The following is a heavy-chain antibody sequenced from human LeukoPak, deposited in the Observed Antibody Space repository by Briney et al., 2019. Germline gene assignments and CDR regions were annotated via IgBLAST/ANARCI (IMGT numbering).Heavy chain of an antibody. D-gene: IGHD2-15*01. CDR1: GFTFSSYF. V-gene: IGHV3-23*01. CDR3: ATYCSGAHCYSGLQY. Sequence: GGSLRLSCVASGFTFSSYFMSWVRQAPGKGLEWVSTISAGRGSTYYAGSVKGRFTVSRDNSKNTLFLQMNSLRAEDTALYYCATYCSGAHCYSGLQYWGQGTLVTVSP. J-gene: IGHJ4*02. CDR2: ISAGRGST.